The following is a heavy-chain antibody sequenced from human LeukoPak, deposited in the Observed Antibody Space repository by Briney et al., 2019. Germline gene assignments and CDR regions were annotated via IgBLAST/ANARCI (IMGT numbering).Heavy chain of an antibody. CDR1: GGSISSGGYY. CDR3: ATFTRRELEVVGDY. J-gene: IGHJ4*02. Sequence: SETLSLTCTVSGGSISSGGYYWSWIRQPPGKGLEWIGYIYHSGSTYYNPSLKSRVTISVDRSKNQFSLKLSSVTAADTAVYYCATFTRRELEVVGDYWGQGTLVTVSS. CDR2: IYHSGST. V-gene: IGHV4-30-2*01. D-gene: IGHD1-26*01.